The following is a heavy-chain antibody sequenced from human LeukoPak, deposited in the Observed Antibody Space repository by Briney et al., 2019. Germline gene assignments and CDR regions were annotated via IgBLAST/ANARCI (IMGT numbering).Heavy chain of an antibody. J-gene: IGHJ4*02. CDR2: YSGST. CDR3: ARSSYGAGSKPYWVDY. V-gene: IGHV4-39*01. Sequence: PETLSLTCTVSGGSISSSSYYWAWIRQPPGKGLEYIGSYSGSTYYNPSLKSRVTISVDTSKKQFSLKLSSVTAADTAVYYCARSSYGAGSKPYWVDYWGQGTLVTVSS. CDR1: GGSISSSSYY. D-gene: IGHD3-10*01.